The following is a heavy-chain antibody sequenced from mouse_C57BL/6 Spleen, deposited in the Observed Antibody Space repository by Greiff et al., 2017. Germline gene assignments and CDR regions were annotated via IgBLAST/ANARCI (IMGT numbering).Heavy chain of an antibody. V-gene: IGHV1-64*01. CDR3: AREVLRPYAMDY. D-gene: IGHD1-2*01. Sequence: VQLQQPGAELVKPGASVKLSCKASGYTFTSYWMHWVKQRPGQGLEWIGMIHPNSGSTNYNEKFKSKATLTVDKSSSTAYMQLSSLTSEDSAVYYCAREVLRPYAMDYWGQGTSVTVSS. CDR1: GYTFTSYW. CDR2: IHPNSGST. J-gene: IGHJ4*01.